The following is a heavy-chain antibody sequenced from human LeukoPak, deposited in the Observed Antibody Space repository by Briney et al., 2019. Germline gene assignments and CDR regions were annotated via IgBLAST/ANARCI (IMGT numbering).Heavy chain of an antibody. CDR1: GYAISSGYY. CDR2: IYHSGST. Sequence: SETLSLTCTVSGYAISSGYYWGWIRQPPGKGLEWIGSIYHSGSTYYNPSLKSRVTISVDTSKNQFSLKLSSVTAADTAVYYCARVIPNGYFDDWGQGTLVTVSS. CDR3: ARVIPNGYFDD. D-gene: IGHD2-8*01. V-gene: IGHV4-38-2*02. J-gene: IGHJ4*02.